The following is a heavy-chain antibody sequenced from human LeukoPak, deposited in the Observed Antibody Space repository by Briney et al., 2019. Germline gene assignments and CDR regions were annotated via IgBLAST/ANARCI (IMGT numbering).Heavy chain of an antibody. D-gene: IGHD1-1*01. CDR1: GFTFSSYA. Sequence: GGSLRLSCAASGFTFSSYAMSWVRQAPGKGLEWVSLITGSADNTYYADSVKGRFTISRDNSKNTLYLQMNSLRAEDTAVYYCANERRIGNYFDYWGQGTLVTVSS. CDR3: ANERRIGNYFDY. CDR2: ITGSADNT. V-gene: IGHV3-23*01. J-gene: IGHJ4*02.